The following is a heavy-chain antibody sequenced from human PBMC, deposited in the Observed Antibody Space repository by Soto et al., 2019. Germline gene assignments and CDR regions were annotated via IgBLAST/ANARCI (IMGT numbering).Heavy chain of an antibody. CDR1: GGSISSSSYY. CDR2: IYYSGST. Sequence: SETLSLTCTVSGGSISSSSYYWGWIRQPPGKGLEWIGSIYYSGSTYYNPSLKSRVTISVDTSKNQFSLKLSSVTAADTAVYYCAREPDTAMAVYYYGMDVWGQGTKVTVSS. D-gene: IGHD5-18*01. V-gene: IGHV4-39*02. CDR3: AREPDTAMAVYYYGMDV. J-gene: IGHJ6*02.